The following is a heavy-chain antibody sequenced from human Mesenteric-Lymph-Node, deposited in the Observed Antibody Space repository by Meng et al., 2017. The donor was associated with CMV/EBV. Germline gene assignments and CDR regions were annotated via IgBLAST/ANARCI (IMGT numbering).Heavy chain of an antibody. CDR1: GYY. CDR2: INHSGST. CDR3: ARNRPPLYSSSWYRIPGAFDY. J-gene: IGHJ4*02. Sequence: GYYWSWIRQPPVKGLEWIGEINHSGSTNYNPSLKSRVTISVDTSKNQFSLKLSSVTAADTAVYYCARNRPPLYSSSWYRIPGAFDYWGQGTLVTVSS. D-gene: IGHD6-13*01. V-gene: IGHV4-34*01.